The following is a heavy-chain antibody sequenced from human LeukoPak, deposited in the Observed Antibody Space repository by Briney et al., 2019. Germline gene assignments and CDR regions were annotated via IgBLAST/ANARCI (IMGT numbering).Heavy chain of an antibody. Sequence: ASVRVSCKASGYGFTGDYIHWGRQAPGQGPEWMGRIDPKSGGTNSTKKCPARLTLTRDPSIATVYMELSSLRSNDTAVYYCARDQARTTTWYLYMNYCGQGTLVTVSS. D-gene: IGHD3/OR15-3a*01. CDR1: GYGFTGDY. J-gene: IGHJ4*02. V-gene: IGHV1-2*02. CDR2: IDPKSGGT. CDR3: ARDQARTTTWYLYMNY.